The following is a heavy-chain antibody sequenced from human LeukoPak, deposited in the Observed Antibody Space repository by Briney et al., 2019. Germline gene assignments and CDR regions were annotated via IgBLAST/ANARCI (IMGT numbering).Heavy chain of an antibody. CDR2: ISSSSSYI. V-gene: IGHV3-21*01. J-gene: IGHJ4*02. D-gene: IGHD6-19*01. CDR1: GFTFSSYS. Sequence: GGSLRLSCAASGFTFSSYSMNWVRQAPEKGLEWVSSISSSSSYIYYADSVKGRFTISRDNAKNSLYLQMNSLRAEDTAVYYCASLITPEYGSGWYYWGQGTLVTVSS. CDR3: ASLITPEYGSGWYY.